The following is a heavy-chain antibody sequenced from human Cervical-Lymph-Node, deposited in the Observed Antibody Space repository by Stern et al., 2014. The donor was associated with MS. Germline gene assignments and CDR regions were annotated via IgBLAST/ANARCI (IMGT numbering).Heavy chain of an antibody. Sequence: QVQLQESGPGLVKPSQTLSLTCTVSGGSINSGIYYWTWIRQYPAKGLAWIGDIYYSGSTNYSPSLKSRVTISVDTSKNQFSLQLSSVTAADTAFYYCARGSGDYKLYDHWGQGTLVTVSS. CDR3: ARGSGDYKLYDH. CDR2: IYYSGST. J-gene: IGHJ5*02. V-gene: IGHV4-31*03. D-gene: IGHD4-17*01. CDR1: GGSINSGIYY.